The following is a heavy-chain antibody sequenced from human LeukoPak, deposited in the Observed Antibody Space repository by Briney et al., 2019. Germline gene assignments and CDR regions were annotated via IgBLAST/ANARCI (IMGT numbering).Heavy chain of an antibody. D-gene: IGHD4-23*01. CDR2: INAGNGNT. J-gene: IGHJ5*02. Sequence: ASVKVSCKASGYTFTSYGISWVRQAPGQRLEWMGWINAGNGNTKYSQKFQGRVTITRDTSASTAYMELSSLRSEDTAVYYCAREAVDSSVDWFDPWGQGTLVTVSS. CDR3: AREAVDSSVDWFDP. V-gene: IGHV1-3*01. CDR1: GYTFTSYG.